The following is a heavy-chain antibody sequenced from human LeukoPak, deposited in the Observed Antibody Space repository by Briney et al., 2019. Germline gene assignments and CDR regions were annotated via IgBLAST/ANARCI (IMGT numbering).Heavy chain of an antibody. D-gene: IGHD2-21*01. CDR2: IKQDGSEK. CDR1: GFTFSNFW. V-gene: IGHV3-7*01. J-gene: IGHJ4*02. CDR3: ANCDGFDY. Sequence: GGSLRLSCATSGFTFSNFWMSWVRQAPGKGLEWVANIKQDGSEKYYVDSVKGRYTISRDNAKNSLYLQMNSLRAEDTAVYYCANCDGFDYWGQGTLVTVSS.